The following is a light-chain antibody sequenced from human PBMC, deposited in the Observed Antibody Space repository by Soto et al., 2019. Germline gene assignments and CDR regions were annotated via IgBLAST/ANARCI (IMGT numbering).Light chain of an antibody. CDR1: ISNIGSGYD. CDR2: GNN. J-gene: IGLJ2*01. Sequence: QPVLTQPPSVSGAPGQRVTISCTGSISNIGSGYDVHWYQHLPGTAPKLLIFGNNNRPSGVPDRFSGSKSGTSASLAITGLQADDEADYYCQSYDSRRSVVFGGGTKLTVL. CDR3: QSYDSRRSVV. V-gene: IGLV1-40*01.